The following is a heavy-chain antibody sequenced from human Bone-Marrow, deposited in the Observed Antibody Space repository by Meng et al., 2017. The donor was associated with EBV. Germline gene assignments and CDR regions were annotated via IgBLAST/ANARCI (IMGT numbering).Heavy chain of an antibody. CDR1: GGSFSGSS. V-gene: IGHV4-34*01. Sequence: RLQRWGAGLLRPSETLSLPCAVYGGSFSGSSWSWIRQPPGKGLEWIGEINHSGSTNYNPSLKSRVTISVDTSKNQFSLKLSSVTAADTAVYYCARGLQGGGGDCLDYWGQGTLVTVSS. D-gene: IGHD2-21*01. CDR2: INHSGST. J-gene: IGHJ4*02. CDR3: ARGLQGGGGDCLDY.